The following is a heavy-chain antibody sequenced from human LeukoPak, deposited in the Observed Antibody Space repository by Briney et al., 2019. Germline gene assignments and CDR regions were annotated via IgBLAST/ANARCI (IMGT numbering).Heavy chain of an antibody. D-gene: IGHD6-19*01. CDR3: ARDHVAGIDHY. Sequence: SQTLSLTCTVSGGSISSGGYYWSWIRQHPGKGLEWIGYIYYSGSTYYNPSLKSRVTISVDTSKNQFSLKLSSATAADTAVYYCARDHVAGIDHYWGQGTLVTVSS. V-gene: IGHV4-31*03. J-gene: IGHJ4*02. CDR1: GGSISSGGYY. CDR2: IYYSGST.